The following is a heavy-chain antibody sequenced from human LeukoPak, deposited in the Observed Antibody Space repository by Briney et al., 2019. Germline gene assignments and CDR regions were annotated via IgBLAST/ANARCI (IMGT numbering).Heavy chain of an antibody. CDR1: GFTFSTYT. J-gene: IGHJ4*02. CDR3: ARVGYDSSGFYHLDY. CDR2: ITGTSTI. V-gene: IGHV3-48*02. Sequence: GGSLRLSCAASGFTFSTYTMIWVRQAPGKWLEWVSYITGTSTIYYADYVKGRFTISRDNAKNSLYLQMNSLRDEDTAVYYCARVGYDSSGFYHLDYWGQGTLVTVSS. D-gene: IGHD3-22*01.